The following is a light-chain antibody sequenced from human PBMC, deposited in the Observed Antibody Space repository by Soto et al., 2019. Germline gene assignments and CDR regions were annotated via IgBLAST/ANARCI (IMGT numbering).Light chain of an antibody. CDR3: HQYFRSPLT. J-gene: IGKJ4*01. V-gene: IGKV4-1*01. Sequence: DILMTQSPAALAVSLCEGATINLESKQIVFSNSKNRNHLSWYQQKPGQPPKLLIYWATTRESGVPDRFSGSGSGTDFTLTVSGLQAEDVAIYYCHQYFRSPLTFGGGTKVDIK. CDR1: QIVFSNSKNRNH. CDR2: WAT.